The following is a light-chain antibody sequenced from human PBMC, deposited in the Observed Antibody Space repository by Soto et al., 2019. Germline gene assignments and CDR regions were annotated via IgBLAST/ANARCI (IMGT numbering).Light chain of an antibody. CDR3: QSYDSSLNGVV. V-gene: IGLV1-40*01. CDR1: SSNIGAGYD. J-gene: IGLJ2*01. Sequence: QSVLTQPPSVSGAPGQRVTISCNGSSSNIGAGYDVHWYQQPPGTAPKLLISSSTDRPSGVPDRFSGSKSSTSASLAITGLQTEDEADYYCQSYDSSLNGVVFGGGTKVTVL. CDR2: SST.